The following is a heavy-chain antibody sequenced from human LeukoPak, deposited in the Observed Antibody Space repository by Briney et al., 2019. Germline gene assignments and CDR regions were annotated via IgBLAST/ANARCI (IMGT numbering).Heavy chain of an antibody. D-gene: IGHD2-2*01. CDR1: GGSISGYY. CDR3: ARARLPPPSRTAYYYYMDV. J-gene: IGHJ6*03. Sequence: SETLSLTCTVSGGSISGYYWSWIRQPPGKGLEWIGEINHSGSTNYNPSLKSRVTISVDTSKNQFSLKLSSVTAADTAVYYCARARLPPPSRTAYYYYMDVWGKGTTVTVSS. CDR2: INHSGST. V-gene: IGHV4-34*01.